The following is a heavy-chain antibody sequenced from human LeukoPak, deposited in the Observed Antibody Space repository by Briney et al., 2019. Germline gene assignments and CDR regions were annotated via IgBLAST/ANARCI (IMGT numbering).Heavy chain of an antibody. CDR3: ARDNSVRDEAWWFNP. V-gene: IGHV1-24*01. J-gene: IGHJ5*02. D-gene: IGHD5-24*01. CDR1: GYTLTELS. Sequence: ASVKVSCKVSGYTLTELSMHWVRQAPGKGLEWMGGFDPEDGETIYVQKFHGRVTLTRDMSTSTDYLELSSLRSEDTAVYYCARDNSVRDEAWWFNPWGQGTLVTVSS. CDR2: FDPEDGET.